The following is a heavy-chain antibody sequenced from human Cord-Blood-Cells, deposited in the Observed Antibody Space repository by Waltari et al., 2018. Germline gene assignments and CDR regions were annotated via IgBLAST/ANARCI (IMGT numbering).Heavy chain of an antibody. CDR3: ARGRDYGDYY. D-gene: IGHD4-17*01. J-gene: IGHJ4*02. CDR2: INHSGST. Sequence: QVQLQQWGAGLLKPSETLSLTCAAYGGSFSGYYWTWIRQPPGKGLEWIGEINHSGSTNYNPSLKSRVTISVDTSKNQFSLKLSSVTAADTAVYYCARGRDYGDYYWGQGTLVTVSS. CDR1: GGSFSGYY. V-gene: IGHV4-34*01.